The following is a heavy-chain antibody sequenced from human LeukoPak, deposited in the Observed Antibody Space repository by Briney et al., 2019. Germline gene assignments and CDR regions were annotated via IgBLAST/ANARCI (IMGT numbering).Heavy chain of an antibody. CDR1: GTTLSIHW. D-gene: IGHD3-22*01. CDR2: INNDGSDT. Sequence: GGPLRLSCAASGTTLSIHWMHWLRQPPGKALVCFSRINNDGSDTSYADSVKGRFTISRDNAKNTLFLQLNSLRAEHTAVYYCARRWYESSGYYLIDYWGQGTLATVSS. V-gene: IGHV3-74*01. CDR3: ARRWYESSGYYLIDY. J-gene: IGHJ4*02.